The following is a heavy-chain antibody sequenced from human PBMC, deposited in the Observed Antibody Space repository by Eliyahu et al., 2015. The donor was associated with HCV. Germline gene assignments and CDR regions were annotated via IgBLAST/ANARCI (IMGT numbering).Heavy chain of an antibody. CDR1: GYXFXGYY. CDR3: ARGGDILTGYYYYFDY. J-gene: IGHJ4*02. D-gene: IGHD3-9*01. V-gene: IGHV1-2*04. Sequence: QVQLVQSGAEVKKPGASVKVSCKASGYXFXGYYMHWVRQAPGQGLEWXGWINPNSGGTNYAQKFQGWVTMTRDTSISTAYMELSRLRSDDTAVYYCARGGDILTGYYYYFDYWGQGTLVTVSS. CDR2: INPNSGGT.